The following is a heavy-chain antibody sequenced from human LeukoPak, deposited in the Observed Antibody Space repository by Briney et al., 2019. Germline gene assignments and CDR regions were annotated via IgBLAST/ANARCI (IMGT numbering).Heavy chain of an antibody. CDR1: GYSISSGYY. CDR2: IYHSGST. J-gene: IGHJ4*02. D-gene: IGHD3-9*01. CDR3: ARTHYDILTGYYDGGFDY. Sequence: PSETLSLTCTVSGYSISSGYYWGWIRQPPGKGLEWIGSIYHSGSTYYNPSLKSRVTISVDTSKNQFSLKLSSVTAADTAVYYCARTHYDILTGYYDGGFDYWGQGTLVTVSS. V-gene: IGHV4-38-2*02.